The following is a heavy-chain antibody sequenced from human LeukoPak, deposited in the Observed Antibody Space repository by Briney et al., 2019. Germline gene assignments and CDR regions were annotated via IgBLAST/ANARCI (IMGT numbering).Heavy chain of an antibody. CDR3: ARGLITGAAGTYYYYGMDV. Sequence: GGSLRLSCSASGFTFSTYAMHWVRQAPGKGLEYVSAISNSGGSTYYANSVKGRFTISRDNSKNTLYLQMGSLRGEDMAVYYCARGLITGAAGTYYYYGMDVWGQGTTVTVSS. D-gene: IGHD6-13*01. V-gene: IGHV3-64*01. CDR2: ISNSGGST. J-gene: IGHJ6*02. CDR1: GFTFSTYA.